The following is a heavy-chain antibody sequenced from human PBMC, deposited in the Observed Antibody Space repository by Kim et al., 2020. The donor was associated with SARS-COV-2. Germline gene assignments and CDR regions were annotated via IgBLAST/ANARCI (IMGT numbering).Heavy chain of an antibody. J-gene: IGHJ6*02. CDR3: ARVGRQGSSSAPGYGMDV. CDR2: ISAYNGNT. CDR1: GYTFTSYG. Sequence: ASVKVSCKASGYTFTSYGIIWVRQAPGQGLEWMGWISAYNGNTNYAQKLQGRVTMTTDTSTSTAYMELRSLRSDDTAVYYCARVGRQGSSSAPGYGMDVWGQGTTVTVSS. V-gene: IGHV1-18*01.